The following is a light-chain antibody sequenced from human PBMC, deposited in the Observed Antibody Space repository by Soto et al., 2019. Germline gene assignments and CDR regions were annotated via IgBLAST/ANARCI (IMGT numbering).Light chain of an antibody. CDR2: DAY. Sequence: EIMLTQSPATLSLSPGERATLSCRASQSFRGLLAWYQQKPGQAPRLLIYDAYNRATGIPARFSGSGSGTDFTLTISCLEPEDFAVYYCEQRSTWPPGFGQGTRLEI. CDR3: EQRSTWPPG. V-gene: IGKV3-11*01. J-gene: IGKJ5*01. CDR1: QSFRGL.